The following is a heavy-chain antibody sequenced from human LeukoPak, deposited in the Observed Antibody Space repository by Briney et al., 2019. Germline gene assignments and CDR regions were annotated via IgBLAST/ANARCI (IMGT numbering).Heavy chain of an antibody. CDR1: GYTFTSYH. V-gene: IGHV1-8*01. Sequence: ASVKVSCKASGYTFTSYHINGVRQATGQELEWMGWMNPNSGNTGYAQKFQGRVTMTRNTSISTAYMELSSLRSEDTAVYYCARRLVGVDYWGQGTLVTVSS. CDR3: ARRLVGVDY. D-gene: IGHD6-19*01. CDR2: MNPNSGNT. J-gene: IGHJ4*02.